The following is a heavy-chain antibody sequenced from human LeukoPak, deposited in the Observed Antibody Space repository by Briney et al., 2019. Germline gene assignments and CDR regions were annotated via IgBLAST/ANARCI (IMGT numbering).Heavy chain of an antibody. Sequence: ASVKVSCKASGYTFTGYYMHWVRQAPGQGLEWMGIINPSGGSTSYAQKFQGRVTMTRDTSTSTVYMGLSSLRSEDTAVYYCARDLFERRNLNWFDPWGQGTLVTVSS. CDR3: ARDLFERRNLNWFDP. D-gene: IGHD1-1*01. V-gene: IGHV1-46*01. CDR1: GYTFTGYY. CDR2: INPSGGST. J-gene: IGHJ5*02.